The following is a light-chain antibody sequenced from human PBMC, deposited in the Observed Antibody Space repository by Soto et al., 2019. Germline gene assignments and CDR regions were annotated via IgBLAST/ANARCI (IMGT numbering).Light chain of an antibody. Sequence: IVMTQSPLSLPVTPGEPASISCKSSQSLLHSNGYNYLDWYLQKPGQSPQLLIYAGSNRAFGVPDRFSGSGSGTDFTLKISRVEAEDVAVYYCMQALQAPFTFGPGTKVDIK. CDR1: QSLLHSNGYNY. J-gene: IGKJ3*01. CDR3: MQALQAPFT. V-gene: IGKV2-28*01. CDR2: AGS.